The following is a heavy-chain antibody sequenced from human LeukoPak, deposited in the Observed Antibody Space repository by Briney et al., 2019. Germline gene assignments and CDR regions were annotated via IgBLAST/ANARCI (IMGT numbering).Heavy chain of an antibody. CDR3: ARGQLIRYYYYGMDV. CDR1: GGSISSGGYY. Sequence: SQTLSLTCTVSGGSISSGGYYWSWIRQHPGKGLEWIGYIYYSGSTYYNPSLKSRVTISVDTSKNQFSLKLSSVTAADTAVYYCARGQLIRYYYYGMDVWGQGTTVTVSS. CDR2: IYYSGST. J-gene: IGHJ6*02. D-gene: IGHD2-2*01. V-gene: IGHV4-31*03.